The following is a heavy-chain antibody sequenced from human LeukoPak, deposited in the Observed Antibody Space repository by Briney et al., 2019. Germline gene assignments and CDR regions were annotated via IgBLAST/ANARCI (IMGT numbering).Heavy chain of an antibody. Sequence: GGPLRLACGASGFTFSSYGMNWLRQAPGKGLERVAVISYDGSHKYYADSAKGRFTISRDNSKNTVSLQMDSLRVEDTALYHCARDLGRCGDRFCSYYFDHWGQGIQVTVSS. CDR1: GFTFSSYG. D-gene: IGHD2-21*02. CDR2: ISYDGSHK. V-gene: IGHV3-33*01. CDR3: ARDLGRCGDRFCSYYFDH. J-gene: IGHJ4*02.